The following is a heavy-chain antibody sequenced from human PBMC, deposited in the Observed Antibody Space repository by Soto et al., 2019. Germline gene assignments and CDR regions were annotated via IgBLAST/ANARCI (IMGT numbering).Heavy chain of an antibody. CDR2: INAGNGNT. Sequence: QVQLVQSGAEVKKPGASVKVSCKASGYTFTSYAMHWVRQAPGQRLEWMGWINAGNGNTKYSQKFQGRVTITRDTSASPAYMELSSLRSEDTAVYYCASGYDFWSGGAYMDVWGKGTTVTVSS. D-gene: IGHD3-3*01. V-gene: IGHV1-3*01. CDR1: GYTFTSYA. CDR3: ASGYDFWSGGAYMDV. J-gene: IGHJ6*03.